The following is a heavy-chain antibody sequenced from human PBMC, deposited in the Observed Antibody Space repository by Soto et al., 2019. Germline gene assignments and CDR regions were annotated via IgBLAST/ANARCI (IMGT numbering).Heavy chain of an antibody. J-gene: IGHJ5*02. Sequence: SETLSLTCAVSGYSISSGYYWGWIRQPPGKGLEWIGSIYHSGSTYYNPSLKSRVTISVDTSKNQFSLKLSSVTAADTAVYYCARDNYYDSSGYYNWFDPWGQGTLVTSPQ. V-gene: IGHV4-38-2*02. CDR2: IYHSGST. D-gene: IGHD3-22*01. CDR1: GYSISSGYY. CDR3: ARDNYYDSSGYYNWFDP.